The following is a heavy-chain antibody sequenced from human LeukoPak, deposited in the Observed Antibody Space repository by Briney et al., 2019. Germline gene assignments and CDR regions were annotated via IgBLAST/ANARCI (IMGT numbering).Heavy chain of an antibody. J-gene: IGHJ6*03. CDR2: IYYSGRT. CDR3: ARHARYQLIYYYYYMDV. CDR1: GGSISSSSYY. D-gene: IGHD3-16*02. Sequence: SETLSLTCTVSGGSISSSSYYWGWIRQPPGKGLEWIGSIYYSGRTYYNASLKSRVTISVDTSKNQFSLKLSSVTAADTAVYYCARHARYQLIYYYYYMDVWGKGTTVTVSS. V-gene: IGHV4-39*01.